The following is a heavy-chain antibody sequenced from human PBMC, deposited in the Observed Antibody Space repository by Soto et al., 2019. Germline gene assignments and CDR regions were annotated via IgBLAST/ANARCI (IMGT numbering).Heavy chain of an antibody. D-gene: IGHD3-10*01. CDR1: GFTFSSCG. Sequence: GGSLRLSCAASGFTFSSCGMHWVRQAPGKGLEWVAVISYDGSNKYYADSVKGRFTISRDNSKNTLYLQMNSLRAEDTAVYYCAKEIQAYGSGSYYLDYWGQGTLVTVSS. CDR2: ISYDGSNK. J-gene: IGHJ4*02. CDR3: AKEIQAYGSGSYYLDY. V-gene: IGHV3-30*18.